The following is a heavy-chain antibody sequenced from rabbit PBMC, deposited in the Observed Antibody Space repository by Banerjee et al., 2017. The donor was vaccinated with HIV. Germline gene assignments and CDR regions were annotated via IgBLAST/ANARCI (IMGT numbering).Heavy chain of an antibody. D-gene: IGHD4-1*01. J-gene: IGHJ4*01. CDR3: MRYGTGWGDNL. CDR1: GFSFSGGYD. Sequence: QEQLVESGGGLVKPGASLTLTCTASGFSFSGGYDMCWVRQAPGKGLEWIACIYTSSGRTYYASWAKGRFTISKTSSTTVTLQMTSLTAADTATYFCMRYGTGWGDNLWGPGTLVTVS. CDR2: IYTSSGRT. V-gene: IGHV1S45*01.